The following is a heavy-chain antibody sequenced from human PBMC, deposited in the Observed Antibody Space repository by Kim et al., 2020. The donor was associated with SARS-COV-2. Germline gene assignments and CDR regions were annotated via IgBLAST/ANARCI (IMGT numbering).Heavy chain of an antibody. CDR1: GYTFTSYA. D-gene: IGHD3-9*01. CDR2: INTNTGNP. Sequence: ASVKVSCKASGYTFTSYAMNWVRQAPGQGLEWMGWINTNTGNPTYAQGFTGRFVFSLDTSVSTAYLQISSLKAEDTAVYYCARGPDLRYYDILTGYYNPNCYYYYGMDVWGQGTTVTVSS. CDR3: ARGPDLRYYDILTGYYNPNCYYYYGMDV. J-gene: IGHJ6*02. V-gene: IGHV7-4-1*02.